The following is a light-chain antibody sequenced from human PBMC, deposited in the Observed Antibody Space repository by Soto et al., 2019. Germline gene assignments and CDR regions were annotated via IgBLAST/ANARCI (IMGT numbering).Light chain of an antibody. CDR3: QQYDRSLT. J-gene: IGKJ1*01. Sequence: EIVLTQSPGSLSLSPGERATLSCRASQSVSSTFFAWYQQKPGQAPRLLIYGASSRATGIPARFSGGGSGTDFTLTISRLEPEDFAMYYCQQYDRSLTFGQGTKVEIK. V-gene: IGKV3-20*01. CDR2: GAS. CDR1: QSVSSTF.